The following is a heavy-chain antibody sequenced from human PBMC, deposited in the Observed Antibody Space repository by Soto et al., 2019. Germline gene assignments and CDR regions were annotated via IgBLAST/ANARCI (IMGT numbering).Heavy chain of an antibody. J-gene: IGHJ6*02. CDR2: IYYSGST. D-gene: IGHD4-17*01. CDR3: ARHFTVTLYYYYGMDV. Sequence: ETLSLTCTVSGGSISSSSYYWGWIRQPPGKGLEWIGSIYYSGSTYYNPSLKSRVTISVDTSKNQFSLKLSSVTAADTAVYYCARHFTVTLYYYYGMDVWGQGTTVTVSS. V-gene: IGHV4-39*01. CDR1: GGSISSSSYY.